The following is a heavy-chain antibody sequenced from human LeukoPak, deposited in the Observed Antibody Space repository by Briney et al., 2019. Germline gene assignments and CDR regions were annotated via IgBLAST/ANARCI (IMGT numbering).Heavy chain of an antibody. V-gene: IGHV1-18*01. CDR3: ASSVAGGDRSLYCDY. CDR2: ISAYIGNT. CDR1: GDTFTSDG. D-gene: IGHD2-21*02. Sequence: ASLKLSCKASGDTFTSDGISWVRQAPGPGLEWMGWISAYIGNTNYAQKRQGRVTMTTDTSTSTAYMELRSLRSDDTAVYYCASSVAGGDRSLYCDYWGEGALVAVSS. J-gene: IGHJ4*02.